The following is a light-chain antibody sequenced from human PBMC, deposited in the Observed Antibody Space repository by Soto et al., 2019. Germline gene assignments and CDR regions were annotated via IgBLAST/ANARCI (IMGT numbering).Light chain of an antibody. CDR1: QSVSSSY. V-gene: IGKV3-20*01. Sequence: DIALSLSPGTLSLSPGERATLSCRASQSVSSSYLVWHPQKPGQXPRLLIYAASRRATGIPDRFSGSGSGTDFTLTISRLEPEDCAVYDGQQYGSSPWTFGQGTKVDIK. CDR2: AAS. J-gene: IGKJ1*01. CDR3: QQYGSSPWT.